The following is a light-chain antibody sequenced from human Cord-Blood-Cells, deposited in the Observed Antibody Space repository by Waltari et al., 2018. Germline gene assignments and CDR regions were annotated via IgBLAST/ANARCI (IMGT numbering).Light chain of an antibody. V-gene: IGKV3-11*01. CDR3: QQRSNWPPGFT. CDR2: DAS. Sequence: EIVLTQSPATLSLSPGERATISCRASQSFSSYLAWYQQKPGQATRLLIYDASNRATGIPARFSGSGSGTDFTLTISSLEPEDFAVYYCQQRSNWPPGFTFGPGTKVDIK. J-gene: IGKJ3*01. CDR1: QSFSSY.